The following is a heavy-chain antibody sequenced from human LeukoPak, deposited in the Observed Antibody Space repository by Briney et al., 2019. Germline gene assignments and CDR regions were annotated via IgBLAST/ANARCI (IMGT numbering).Heavy chain of an antibody. CDR3: ARVSFTSAWSFDY. J-gene: IGHJ4*02. V-gene: IGHV3-48*04. CDR2: ISASSATI. D-gene: IGHD6-19*01. CDR1: GFSFTNYG. Sequence: GGSLRLSCTDSGFSFTNYGMNWVRQAPGKGLEWVSYISASSATIQYAESLNGRFTVSRDGDKNSLYLQIDGLRAEDTAVYYCARVSFTSAWSFDYWGPGTLVTVSS.